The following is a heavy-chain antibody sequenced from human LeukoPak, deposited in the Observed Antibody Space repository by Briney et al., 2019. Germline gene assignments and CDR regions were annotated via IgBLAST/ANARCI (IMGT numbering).Heavy chain of an antibody. J-gene: IGHJ4*02. CDR2: IYYSGST. CDR1: GGSISSGDYY. V-gene: IGHV4-30-4*08. D-gene: IGHD2-15*01. Sequence: PSQTLSLTCAVSGGSISSGDYYWSWIRQPPGKGLEWIGYIYYSGSTYYNPSLKGRVTISVDTSKNQFSLKLTSVTAADTAVYYCARGRVAYSAYYFDYWGRGTLVTVSS. CDR3: ARGRVAYSAYYFDY.